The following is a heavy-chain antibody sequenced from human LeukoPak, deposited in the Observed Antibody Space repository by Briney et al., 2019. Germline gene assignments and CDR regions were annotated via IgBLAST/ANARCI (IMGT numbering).Heavy chain of an antibody. D-gene: IGHD4/OR15-4a*01. J-gene: IGHJ5*02. V-gene: IGHV4-59*01. Sequence: SETLSLTCTVSGGSISSYYWSWIRQPPGKGLEWIGYIYYSGSTNYNPSLKSRVTISIDTSKNQFSLKLSSVTAADTAVYYCATHDYRNWFDPWGQGTLVTVSS. CDR2: IYYSGST. CDR3: ATHDYRNWFDP. CDR1: GGSISSYY.